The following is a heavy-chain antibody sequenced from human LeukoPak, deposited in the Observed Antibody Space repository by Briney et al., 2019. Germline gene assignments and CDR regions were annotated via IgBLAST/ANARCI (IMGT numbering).Heavy chain of an antibody. CDR1: GFTFSSYW. J-gene: IGHJ4*02. V-gene: IGHV3-7*01. CDR3: ARDPTRRFDL. Sequence: GSLRLSCATSGFTFSSYWMTWVRQAAGKGLEWVASIVEDGSETYYLDSVKGRFTFSRNNAKNSLYLQMNSLRGEDTAVYYCARDPTRRFDLWGQGTLVTVSS. CDR2: IVEDGSET.